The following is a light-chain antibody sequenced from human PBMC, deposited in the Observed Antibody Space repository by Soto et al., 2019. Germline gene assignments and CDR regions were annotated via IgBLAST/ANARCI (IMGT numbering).Light chain of an antibody. CDR3: QQRNTWPPIT. CDR2: DGS. J-gene: IGKJ5*01. V-gene: IGKV3-11*01. Sequence: EDVLTQSPATLSLSPGERATLSCRASQSVRIYLAWYQQKPGQAPRLLIYDGSNRATGIPVRFSGYGSGTDFTLTFNSLEPEDSAVYYCQQRNTWPPITFVQGTRLDIK. CDR1: QSVRIY.